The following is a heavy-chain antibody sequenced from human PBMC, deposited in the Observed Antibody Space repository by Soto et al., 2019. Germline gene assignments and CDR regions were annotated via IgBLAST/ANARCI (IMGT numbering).Heavy chain of an antibody. V-gene: IGHV6-1*01. CDR1: GDSVSSICAA. D-gene: IGHD6-6*01. CDR3: ARYDYTTSSYYYGLDV. Sequence: SQSLSLTCAISGDSVSSICAAWNWSRQSPSRGLEWLGRTYYRSKWYNDYAVSVKSRITINPDTSKNQFSLQLNSVTPEDTGVYYCARYDYTTSSYYYGLDVWGQGTTVTVSS. J-gene: IGHJ6*02. CDR2: TYYRSKWYN.